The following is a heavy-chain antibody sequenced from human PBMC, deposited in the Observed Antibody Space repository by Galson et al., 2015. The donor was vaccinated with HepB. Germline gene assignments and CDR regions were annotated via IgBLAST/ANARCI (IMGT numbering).Heavy chain of an antibody. Sequence: LRLSCAASGFTFSSYAMHWVRQAPGKGLEWVAVISYDGSNKYYADSVKGRFTISRDNSKNTLYLQMNSLRAEDTAVYYCARGLGPRFLERLDWFDPWGQGTLVTVSS. V-gene: IGHV3-30-3*01. CDR3: ARGLGPRFLERLDWFDP. J-gene: IGHJ5*02. D-gene: IGHD3-3*01. CDR1: GFTFSSYA. CDR2: ISYDGSNK.